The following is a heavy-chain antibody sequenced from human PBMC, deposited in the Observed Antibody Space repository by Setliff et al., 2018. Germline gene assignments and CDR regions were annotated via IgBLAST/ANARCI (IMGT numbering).Heavy chain of an antibody. J-gene: IGHJ4*01. V-gene: IGHV3-7*01. CDR1: GFTFSSPW. D-gene: IGHD3-22*01. CDR2: MNQDGSAK. CDR3: AKEIQPRRGPVYDSSGLAFDY. Sequence: PGGSLRLSCAASGFTFSSPWMSWVRQAPGRGLEWVANMNQDGSAKYYVDSVRGRFTISRDDSKNTVSLQMSSLRAEDTAVYYCAKEIQPRRGPVYDSSGLAFDYWGQGTLVTVSS.